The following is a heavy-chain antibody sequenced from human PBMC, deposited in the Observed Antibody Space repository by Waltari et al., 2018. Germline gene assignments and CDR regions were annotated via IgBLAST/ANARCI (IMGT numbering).Heavy chain of an antibody. Sequence: QVQLQESGPGLVKPSQTLSLTCTVSGGSISSGSYYWSWIRQPAGKGLEWIGRIYTSGSTNYNPSLKSRVTISVDTSKNQFSLKLSSVTAADTAMYYCARHGLRGMATIVAFDIWGQGTMVTVSS. V-gene: IGHV4-61*02. CDR1: GGSISSGSYY. CDR2: IYTSGST. D-gene: IGHD5-12*01. J-gene: IGHJ3*02. CDR3: ARHGLRGMATIVAFDI.